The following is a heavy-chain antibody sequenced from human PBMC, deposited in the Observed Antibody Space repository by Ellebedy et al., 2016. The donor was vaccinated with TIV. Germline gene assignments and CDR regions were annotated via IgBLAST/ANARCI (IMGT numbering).Heavy chain of an antibody. D-gene: IGHD2-2*01. J-gene: IGHJ6*02. CDR1: GYTFTSYY. CDR2: INPSGGST. V-gene: IGHV1-46*01. Sequence: ASVKVSCXASGYTFTSYYMHWVRQAPGQGLEWMGIINPSGGSTSYAQKFQGRVTMTRDTSTSTVYMELSSLRSEDTAVYYCARDRGCSSTSCYRSNGMDVWGQGTTVTVSS. CDR3: ARDRGCSSTSCYRSNGMDV.